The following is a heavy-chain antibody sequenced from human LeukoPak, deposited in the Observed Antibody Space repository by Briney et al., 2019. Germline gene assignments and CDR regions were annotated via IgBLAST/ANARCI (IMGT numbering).Heavy chain of an antibody. D-gene: IGHD6-13*01. Sequence: PGESLKISCRGSGYTFTTYWIGWVRQMPGKGLEWMGIIYPGDSDPRYSPSFQGQVTISADKSISTAYLQWSSLKASDSAMYYCVRHGLGSSWFGFDYWGQGTLVTVSS. J-gene: IGHJ4*02. CDR2: IYPGDSDP. CDR1: GYTFTTYW. CDR3: VRHGLGSSWFGFDY. V-gene: IGHV5-51*01.